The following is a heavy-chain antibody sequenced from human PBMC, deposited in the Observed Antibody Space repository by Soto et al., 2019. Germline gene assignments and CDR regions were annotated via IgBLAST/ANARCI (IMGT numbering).Heavy chain of an antibody. CDR1: GGSISSGGYS. J-gene: IGHJ5*02. D-gene: IGHD6-13*01. CDR3: ARASIAAAGKFWFDP. Sequence: SETLSLTCAVSGGSISSGGYSWSWIRQPPGKGLEWIGYIYHSGSTYYNPSLKSRVTISVDRSKNQFSLKLSSVTAADTAVYYCARASIAAAGKFWFDPWGQGTLVTVSS. V-gene: IGHV4-30-2*01. CDR2: IYHSGST.